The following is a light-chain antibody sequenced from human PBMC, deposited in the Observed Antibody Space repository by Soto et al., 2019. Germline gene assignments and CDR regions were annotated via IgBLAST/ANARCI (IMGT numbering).Light chain of an antibody. CDR1: SSDVGGYRY. CDR2: DVT. Sequence: QSVLTQPHSVSGSPGQSVTIPRPGTSSDVGGYRYVSWYQQHPGKAPRLIIYDVTERPSGVPDRFSGSKSGNTASLTISGLQAEDEADYYCCSYTGSYSYVFGIGTKVTVL. CDR3: CSYTGSYSYV. J-gene: IGLJ1*01. V-gene: IGLV2-11*01.